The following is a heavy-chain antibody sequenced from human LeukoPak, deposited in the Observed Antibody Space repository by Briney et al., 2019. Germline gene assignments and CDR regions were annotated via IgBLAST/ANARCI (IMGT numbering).Heavy chain of an antibody. CDR3: ARVRFLEWQYYYMDV. CDR2: IYHSGST. CDR1: GGSISSYY. V-gene: IGHV4-59*12. D-gene: IGHD3-3*01. J-gene: IGHJ6*03. Sequence: KPSETLSLTCTVSGGSISSYYWSWIRQPPGKGLEWIGYIYHSGSTYYNPSLKSRVTISVDRSKNQFSLKLSSVTAADTAVYYCARVRFLEWQYYYMDVWGKGTTVTVSS.